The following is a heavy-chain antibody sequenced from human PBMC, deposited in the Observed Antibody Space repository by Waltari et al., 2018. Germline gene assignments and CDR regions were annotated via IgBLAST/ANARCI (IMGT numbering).Heavy chain of an antibody. J-gene: IGHJ4*02. V-gene: IGHV1-69*13. CDR1: GYTLTELS. Sequence: QVQLVQSGAEVKKPGASVKVSCKVSGYTLTELSMHWVRQAPGKGLEWMGGIIPIFGTANYAQKFQGRVTITADESTSTAYMELSSLRSEDTAVYYCARPGRSYCSSTSCPPHYWGQGTLVTVSS. D-gene: IGHD2-2*01. CDR3: ARPGRSYCSSTSCPPHY. CDR2: IIPIFGTA.